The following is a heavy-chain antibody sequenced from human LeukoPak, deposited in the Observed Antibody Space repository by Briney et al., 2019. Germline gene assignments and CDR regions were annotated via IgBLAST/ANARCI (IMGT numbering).Heavy chain of an antibody. CDR3: ARGPPGYDILTGLDFDY. D-gene: IGHD3-9*01. CDR2: IIPIFGTA. J-gene: IGHJ4*02. V-gene: IGHV1-69*01. Sequence: SVKVSCKASGGTFSSYAISWVRQAPGQGLEWMGGIIPIFGTANYAQKFQGRVTITADESTSTAYMELSSLRSEDTAVYYCARGPPGYDILTGLDFDYWGQGTLVTVSS. CDR1: GGTFSSYA.